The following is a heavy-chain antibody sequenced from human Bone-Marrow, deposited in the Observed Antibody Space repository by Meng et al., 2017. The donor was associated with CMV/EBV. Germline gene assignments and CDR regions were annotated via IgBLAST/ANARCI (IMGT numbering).Heavy chain of an antibody. J-gene: IGHJ4*02. CDR1: GGSISSSSYY. CDR2: IYYSGST. D-gene: IGHD1-26*01. V-gene: IGHV4-39*01. CDR3: ARMWELQGAFDY. Sequence: SETLSLTCTVSGGSISSSSYYWGWIRQPPGKGLEWIGSIYYSGSTYYIPSLKSRVTISVDTSKNQFSLKLSSVTAADTAVYYCARMWELQGAFDYWGQGTLVTVSS.